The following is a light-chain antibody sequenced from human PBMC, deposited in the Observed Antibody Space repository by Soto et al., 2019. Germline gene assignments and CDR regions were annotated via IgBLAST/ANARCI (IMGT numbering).Light chain of an antibody. CDR2: DAS. J-gene: IGKJ1*01. CDR1: QRVNRN. CDR3: QQYNNWPPWT. Sequence: EIVMTQSPATLSVSPGERSTLPFSPSQRVNRNLAWYQQKPGQAPRLLIYDASTRATGIPDRFSGSGSETEFTLTISSLQSEDYAIYYCQQYNNWPPWTFGQGTKVDIK. V-gene: IGKV3-15*01.